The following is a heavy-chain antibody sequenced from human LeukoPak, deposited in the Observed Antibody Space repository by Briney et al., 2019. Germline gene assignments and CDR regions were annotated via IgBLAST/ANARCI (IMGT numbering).Heavy chain of an antibody. V-gene: IGHV4-38-2*02. D-gene: IGHD3-22*01. CDR2: IYHSGST. Sequence: SETLSLTCTVSGYSISSGYYWGWIRQPPGKGLEWIGSIYHSGSTYYNPSLKSRVTISVDTSKNQFSLKLSSVTAADTAVYYCAGGYYDSSGPSAFDIWGQGTMVTVSS. CDR3: AGGYYDSSGPSAFDI. J-gene: IGHJ3*02. CDR1: GYSISSGYY.